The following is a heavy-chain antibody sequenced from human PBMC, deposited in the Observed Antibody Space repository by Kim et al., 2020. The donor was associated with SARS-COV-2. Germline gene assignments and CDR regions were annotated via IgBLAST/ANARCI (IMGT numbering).Heavy chain of an antibody. Sequence: GGSLRLSCAASGFTFSSYWMHWVRQAPGKGLVWVSRINSYGSSTSYADTVKGRFTISRDNAKNTLYLQMNSLRAEDTAVYYCAREAGRVATMPDYWGQGTLVTVSS. D-gene: IGHD5-12*01. CDR1: GFTFSSYW. CDR3: AREAGRVATMPDY. V-gene: IGHV3-74*01. J-gene: IGHJ4*02. CDR2: INSYGSST.